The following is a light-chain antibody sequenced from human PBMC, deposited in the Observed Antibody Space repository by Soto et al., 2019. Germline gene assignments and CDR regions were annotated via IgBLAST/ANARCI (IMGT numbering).Light chain of an antibody. CDR2: GAS. CDR1: QRVYNN. CDR3: QQYNNWPPVT. V-gene: IGKV3-15*01. J-gene: IGKJ3*01. Sequence: EIVMTQSPATLSLSPGERASLSCRASQRVYNNLAWYQQKPGQAPRLLIYGASTRATGIPARFSGSGSGTEFTLTISSLQSEDFAVYCCQQYNNWPPVTFGPGTKVDIK.